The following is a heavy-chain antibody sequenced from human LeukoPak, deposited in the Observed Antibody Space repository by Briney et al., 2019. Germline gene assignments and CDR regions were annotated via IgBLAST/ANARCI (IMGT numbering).Heavy chain of an antibody. Sequence: PSETLSLTCTVSGGSISSSSHYWGWIRQPPGKGLEWIGSIYYSGSTYYNPSLKSRVTISVDTSKNQFSLKLSSVTAADTAVYYCARDLGDSSGWYGGQHGFDYWGQGTLVTVSS. CDR1: GGSISSSSHY. CDR3: ARDLGDSSGWYGGQHGFDY. J-gene: IGHJ4*02. D-gene: IGHD6-19*01. CDR2: IYYSGST. V-gene: IGHV4-39*02.